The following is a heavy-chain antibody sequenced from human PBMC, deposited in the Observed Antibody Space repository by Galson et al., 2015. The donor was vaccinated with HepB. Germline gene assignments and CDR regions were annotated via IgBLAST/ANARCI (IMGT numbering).Heavy chain of an antibody. Sequence: SLRLSCAASGFTFSSYSMNWVRQAPGKGLEWVSYISSSSSTIYYADSVKGRFTISRDNAKNSLYLQMNSLRDEDTAVYYCAREGSRYSSRTYCYYGMDVWGQGTTVTVSS. CDR2: ISSSSSTI. CDR1: GFTFSSYS. J-gene: IGHJ6*02. D-gene: IGHD6-13*01. CDR3: AREGSRYSSRTYCYYGMDV. V-gene: IGHV3-48*02.